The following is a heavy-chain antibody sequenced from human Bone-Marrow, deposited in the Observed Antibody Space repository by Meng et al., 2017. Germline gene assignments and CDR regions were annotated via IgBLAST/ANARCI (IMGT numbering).Heavy chain of an antibody. V-gene: IGHV4-30-2*01. CDR2: IYHSGTT. J-gene: IGHJ5*02. CDR1: GGSFSSGGYS. CDR3: ARDLPYASGAGGFDP. Sequence: QLQLQESGSGRVKPSHTLSLTCALSGGSFSSGGYSWSWIRQPPGKGLEWIGYIYHSGTTYYNPSLKSRVTISVDRSKNQFSLKPTSVTAADTAVYYCARDLPYASGAGGFDPWGQGTLVTVSS. D-gene: IGHD3-10*01.